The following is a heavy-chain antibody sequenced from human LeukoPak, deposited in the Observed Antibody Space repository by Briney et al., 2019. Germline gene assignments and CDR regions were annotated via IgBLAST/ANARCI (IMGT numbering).Heavy chain of an antibody. V-gene: IGHV3-30-3*01. J-gene: IGHJ4*02. CDR3: ARAPLEIVGIDY. CDR2: ISHDGSNK. D-gene: IGHD1-26*01. Sequence: PGGSLRLSCAASGFTFSSYAMHWVRQAPGKGLEWVAVISHDGSNKYYADSVKGRFTISRDNSKNTLYLQMNSLRAEDTAVYYCARAPLEIVGIDYWGQGTLVTVSS. CDR1: GFTFSSYA.